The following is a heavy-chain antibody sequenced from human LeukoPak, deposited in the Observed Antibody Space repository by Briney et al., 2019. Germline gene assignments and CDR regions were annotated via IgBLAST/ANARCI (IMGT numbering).Heavy chain of an antibody. V-gene: IGHV4-59*08. CDR2: LSLGEVA. J-gene: IGHJ4*02. D-gene: IGHD7-27*01. Sequence: SETLALTRTISGGSTSSDYWSWIRQPPGKGLEWIGYLSLGEVAFYNPSLESRLTTSADTSKNQFSLKLSSVTAADTAVYYCARHSNWAYYFDYWGQGTLVTVSS. CDR3: ARHSNWAYYFDY. CDR1: GGSTSSDY.